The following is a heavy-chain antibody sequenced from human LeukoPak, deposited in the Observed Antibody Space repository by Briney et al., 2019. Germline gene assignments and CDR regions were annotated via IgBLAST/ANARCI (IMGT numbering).Heavy chain of an antibody. CDR2: VYDGGST. CDR3: VRAENGMDV. V-gene: IGHV3-66*01. J-gene: IGHJ6*02. Sequence: GGSLRLSCAVSGFTVSSHYMSWVRQAPGKGLEWVSVVYDGGSTNHANSVQGRFTISRDNFKNQLHLQMNSLRAEDTAVYYCVRAENGMDVWGQGTTVTVSS. CDR1: GFTVSSHY.